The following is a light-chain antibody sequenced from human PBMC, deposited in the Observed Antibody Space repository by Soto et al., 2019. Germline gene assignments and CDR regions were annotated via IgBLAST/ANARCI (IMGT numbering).Light chain of an antibody. CDR2: AIS. J-gene: IGLJ1*01. CDR3: QYYGSRLSGTRYV. V-gene: IGLV1-40*01. CDR1: SSNIGAGND. Sequence: QSVLTQPPSVSGSPGQRVTISCTGSSSNIGAGNDVHWYQQDPGTAPKLLIYAISNRPSGVPDRFSGSKSGTSASLAITGLQAVEEADDDGQYYGSRLSGTRYVFGTGTKLTVL.